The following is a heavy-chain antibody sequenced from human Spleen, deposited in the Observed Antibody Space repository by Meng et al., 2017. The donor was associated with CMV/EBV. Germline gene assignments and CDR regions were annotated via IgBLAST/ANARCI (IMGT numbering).Heavy chain of an antibody. CDR3: ASRSTRTDAFDF. Sequence: SETLSLTCTVSGGSISSSDSYWSWIRQSPGRGLEWITYMYYSGSPYNNPSLETRITMSIDTSKNQFSLRLNSVTAADTAVYYCASRSTRTDAFDFWGQGTLVTVSS. J-gene: IGHJ4*02. CDR2: MYYSGSP. D-gene: IGHD2-2*01. CDR1: GGSISSSDSY. V-gene: IGHV4-30-4*08.